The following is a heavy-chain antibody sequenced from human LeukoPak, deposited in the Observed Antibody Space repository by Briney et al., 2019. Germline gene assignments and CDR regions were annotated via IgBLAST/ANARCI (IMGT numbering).Heavy chain of an antibody. D-gene: IGHD3-22*01. J-gene: IGHJ5*02. CDR2: IYYSGST. CDR1: GGSISTYY. CDR3: AREPGFDSSGYLNWFDP. Sequence: SETLSLTCTVSGGSISTYYWSWIRQPPGKGLEWIGYIYYSGSTDSNPSLKSRVTISVDTSKNQLSLKLSSVTAADTAVYYCAREPGFDSSGYLNWFDPWGQGTLVTVSS. V-gene: IGHV4-59*01.